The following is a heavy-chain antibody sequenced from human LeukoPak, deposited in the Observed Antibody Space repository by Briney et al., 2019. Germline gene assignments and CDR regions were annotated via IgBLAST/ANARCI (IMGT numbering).Heavy chain of an antibody. J-gene: IGHJ5*02. V-gene: IGHV4-34*01. CDR2: INHSGST. CDR3: AGHGPLLLPLLWFGELHHKKINWFDP. Sequence: PSETLSLTCAVYGGSFSGYYWSWIRQPPGKGLEWIGEINHSGSTNYNPSPKSRVTISVDTSKNQFSLKLSSVTAADTAVYYCAGHGPLLLPLLWFGELHHKKINWFDPWGQGTLVTVSS. CDR1: GGSFSGYY. D-gene: IGHD3-10*01.